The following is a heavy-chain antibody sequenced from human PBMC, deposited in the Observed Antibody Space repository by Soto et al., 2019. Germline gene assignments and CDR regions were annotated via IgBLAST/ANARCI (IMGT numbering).Heavy chain of an antibody. CDR1: GGTFSSDS. D-gene: IGHD3-3*01. CDR3: ARDWTI. V-gene: IGHV1-69*12. J-gene: IGHJ3*02. CDR2: IIPMFGTA. Sequence: QVELVQSGAEVKKTGSSVKVSCKASGGTFSSDSISWLRQAPGQGPEWMGGIIPMFGTANYAQKFQGRVTITANEFTSTAYMELSSLTSEDTAVYFCARDWTIWGQGTMVTVSS.